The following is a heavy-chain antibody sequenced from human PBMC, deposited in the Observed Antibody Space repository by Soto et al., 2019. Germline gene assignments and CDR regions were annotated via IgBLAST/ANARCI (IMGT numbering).Heavy chain of an antibody. CDR1: GFTFRSYA. CDR3: AHCLSGYYYYYGLDV. Sequence: EVQLLESGGGLVQPGGSLRLSCAASGFTFRSYAMSWVRQAPGKGLEWVSGITGSGGSTDYADSVKGRFTISRDNSKNTLYLQMNSLRAEDKTVYYCAHCLSGYYYYYGLDVWGQGTTVTVS. V-gene: IGHV3-23*01. J-gene: IGHJ6*02. CDR2: ITGSGGST. D-gene: IGHD3-10*01.